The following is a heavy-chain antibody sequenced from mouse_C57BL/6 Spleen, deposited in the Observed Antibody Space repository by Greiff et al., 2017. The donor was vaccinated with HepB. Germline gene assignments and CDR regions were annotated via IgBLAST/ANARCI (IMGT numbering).Heavy chain of an antibody. CDR1: GFTFSSYA. D-gene: IGHD3-1*01. J-gene: IGHJ1*03. CDR2: ISDGGSYT. Sequence: EVKLVESGGGLVKPGGSLKLSCAASGFTFSSYAMSWVRQTPEKRLEWVATISDGGSYTYYPDNVKGRFTISRDNAKNNLYLQMSHLKSEDTAMYYCARPGRRGSWYFDVWGTGTTVTVFS. CDR3: ARPGRRGSWYFDV. V-gene: IGHV5-4*03.